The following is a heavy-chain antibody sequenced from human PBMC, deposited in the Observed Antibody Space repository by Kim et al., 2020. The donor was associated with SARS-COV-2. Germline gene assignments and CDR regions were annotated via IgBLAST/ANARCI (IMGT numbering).Heavy chain of an antibody. CDR2: RGGRT. CDR3: AKETPTN. Sequence: RGGRTYNADSVKGRFTISRDNSKNTLYLQMNSLRAEDTAVYYCAKETPTNWGQGTLVTVSS. J-gene: IGHJ4*02. V-gene: IGHV3-23*01.